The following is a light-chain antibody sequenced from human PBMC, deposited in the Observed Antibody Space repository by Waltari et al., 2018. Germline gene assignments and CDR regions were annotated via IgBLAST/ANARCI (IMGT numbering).Light chain of an antibody. CDR3: QQYNNWPPGT. CDR1: QSVSSN. V-gene: IGKV3-15*01. J-gene: IGKJ1*01. CDR2: DSS. Sequence: ETVITQSPATLSVSTEERVSLSCRASQSVSSNLAWYQQKPGQPPRLLIYDSSTRATGVPARFSGSGSGTEFTLTISSLQSDDFAVYYCQQYNNWPPGTFGQGTKVEV.